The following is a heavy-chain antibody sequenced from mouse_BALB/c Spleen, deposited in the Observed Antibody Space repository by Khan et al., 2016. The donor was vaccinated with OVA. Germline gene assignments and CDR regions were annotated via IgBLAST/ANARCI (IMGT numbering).Heavy chain of an antibody. Sequence: EVQLQQSGPELVKPGASVKISCKASGYSFTGYFMNWVMQSHGKSLEWIGRINPHIGETFYNQKFKDKATLTVDESSSTAHMELRSLASEDSAVLDGARKNGSDFDYWGQGPTLTVSS. CDR2: INPHIGET. CDR1: GYSFTGYF. V-gene: IGHV1-20*02. J-gene: IGHJ2*01. D-gene: IGHD4-1*01. CDR3: ARKNGSDFDY.